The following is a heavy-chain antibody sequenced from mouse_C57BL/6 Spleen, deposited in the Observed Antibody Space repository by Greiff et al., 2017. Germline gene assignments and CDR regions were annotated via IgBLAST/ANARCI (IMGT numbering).Heavy chain of an antibody. V-gene: IGHV1-26*01. CDR3: ARSTGPSYYFDY. CDR2: INPNNGGT. D-gene: IGHD6-1*01. CDR1: GYTFTDYY. Sequence: EVQLQQSGPELVKPGASVKISCKASGYTFTDYYMNWVKQSHGKSLEWIGDINPNNGGTSYNQKFKGKATLTVDKSSSTAYMELRSLTSEDSAVYYCARSTGPSYYFDYWGQGTTLTVSS. J-gene: IGHJ2*01.